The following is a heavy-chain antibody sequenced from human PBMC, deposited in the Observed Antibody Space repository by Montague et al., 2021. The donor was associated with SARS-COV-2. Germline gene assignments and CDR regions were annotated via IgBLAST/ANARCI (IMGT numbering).Heavy chain of an antibody. CDR3: ARYTSRMYGSFDY. J-gene: IGHJ4*02. V-gene: IGHV2-5*02. D-gene: IGHD1-26*01. Sequence: PALAKPTQTLTLTCTVSGFSLNTNGMGVGWIRQPPGEALAWLALIYWDDDKRYSPSLKTRLTSTKDTSRNQVVLTMTNVDPADTGTYYCARYTSRMYGSFDYWGQGALVSVSS. CDR1: GFSLNTNGMG. CDR2: IYWDDDK.